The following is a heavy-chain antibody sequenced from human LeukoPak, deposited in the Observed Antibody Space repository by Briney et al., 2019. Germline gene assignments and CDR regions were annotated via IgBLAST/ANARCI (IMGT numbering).Heavy chain of an antibody. J-gene: IGHJ4*02. CDR3: AKYPLMGELLPDY. V-gene: IGHV3-30*02. CDR1: GFSFSSYG. D-gene: IGHD1-26*01. CDR2: IRYDGSNK. Sequence: GGSLRLSCAASGFSFSSYGMHWVRQAPGKGLEWVAFIRYDGSNKYYADSVKGRFTISRDNSKNTLYLQMNGLRAEDTAVYYCAKYPLMGELLPDYWGQGTLVTVSS.